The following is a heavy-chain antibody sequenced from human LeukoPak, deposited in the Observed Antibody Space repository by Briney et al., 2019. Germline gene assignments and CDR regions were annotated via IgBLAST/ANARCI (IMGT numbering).Heavy chain of an antibody. Sequence: GGSLRLSCAASGFTFSSYGMSWVRQAPGKGLVWVSRINSDGSSTSYADSVKGRFTISRDNAKNTLYLQMNSLRAEDTAVYYCASRGSGALFDPWGQGTLVTVSS. D-gene: IGHD2-15*01. J-gene: IGHJ5*02. CDR1: GFTFSSYG. CDR3: ASRGSGALFDP. CDR2: INSDGSST. V-gene: IGHV3-74*01.